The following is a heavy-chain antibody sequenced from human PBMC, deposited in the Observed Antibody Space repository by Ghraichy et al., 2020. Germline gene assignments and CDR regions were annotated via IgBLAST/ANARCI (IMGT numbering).Heavy chain of an antibody. D-gene: IGHD4-17*01. CDR3: ARMTTVFTCGYYYYYGMDV. V-gene: IGHV4-39*01. J-gene: IGHJ6*02. CDR1: GGSISSSSYY. Sequence: SETLSLTCTVSGGSISSSSYYWGWIRQPPGKGLEWIGSIYYSGSTYYNPSLKSRVTISVDTSKNQFSLKLSSVTAADTAVYYCARMTTVFTCGYYYYYGMDVWGQGTTVTVSS. CDR2: IYYSGST.